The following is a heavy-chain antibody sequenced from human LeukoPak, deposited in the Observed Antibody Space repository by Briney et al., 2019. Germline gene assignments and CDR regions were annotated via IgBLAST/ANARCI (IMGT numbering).Heavy chain of an antibody. CDR1: GGSISSSNYY. Sequence: SETLSLTCSVSGGSISSSNYYWGWIRQPPGKGLEWIGYIYYSGSTNYNPSLKSRVTISVDTSKNQFSLRLNSVTAVDTAVYYCARKPDSRNWFDPWGQGTLVIVSS. J-gene: IGHJ5*02. CDR2: IYYSGST. D-gene: IGHD1-14*01. V-gene: IGHV4-61*05. CDR3: ARKPDSRNWFDP.